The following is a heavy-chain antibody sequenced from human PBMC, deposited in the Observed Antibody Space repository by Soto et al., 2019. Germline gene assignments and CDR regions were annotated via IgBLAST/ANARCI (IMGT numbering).Heavy chain of an antibody. CDR3: ARESRHRGYSYAARAAPFGMDV. CDR2: IYYSGST. D-gene: IGHD5-18*01. CDR1: GGSISSGGYY. V-gene: IGHV4-31*03. Sequence: QVQLQESGPGLVKPSQTLSLTCTVSGGSISSGGYYWSWIRQHPGKGLEWIGYIYYSGSTYYNPSLKSRVTISVDTSKNQFSLKLSSVTAADTAVYYCARESRHRGYSYAARAAPFGMDVWGQGTTVTVSS. J-gene: IGHJ6*02.